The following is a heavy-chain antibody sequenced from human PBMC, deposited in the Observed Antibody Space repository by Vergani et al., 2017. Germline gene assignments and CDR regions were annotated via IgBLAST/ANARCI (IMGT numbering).Heavy chain of an antibody. D-gene: IGHD2-15*01. CDR3: AHAPVVVAATYFDY. Sequence: QESGPTLVKPTQTLTLTCTFSGFSLSTSGVGVGWIRQPPGKALEWLALIYWDDDKRYSPSLKSRLTITKDTSKNQVVLTMTNMDPVDTATYYCAHAPVVVAATYFDYWGQGTLVTVSS. J-gene: IGHJ4*02. CDR1: GFSLSTSGVG. V-gene: IGHV2-5*02. CDR2: IYWDDDK.